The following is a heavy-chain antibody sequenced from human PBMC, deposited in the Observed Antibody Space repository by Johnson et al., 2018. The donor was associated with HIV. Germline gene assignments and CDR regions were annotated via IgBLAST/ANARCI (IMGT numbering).Heavy chain of an antibody. Sequence: VQLVESGGGLVKPGGSLRLSCAASGFTFSNAWMSWVRQAPGKGLEWVSGINWNGGSTGYADSVTGRFTISRDNAKNSLYLQMNSLTAEDTAVYFCARGGPLTMVQDALDTWGQGTMVIVSA. V-gene: IGHV3-20*04. CDR3: ARGGPLTMVQDALDT. CDR2: INWNGGST. J-gene: IGHJ3*02. CDR1: GFTFSNAW. D-gene: IGHD3-10*01.